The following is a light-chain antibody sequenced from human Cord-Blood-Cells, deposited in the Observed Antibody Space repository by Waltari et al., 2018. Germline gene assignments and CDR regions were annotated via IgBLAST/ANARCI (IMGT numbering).Light chain of an antibody. J-gene: IGKJ5*01. Sequence: EIVLTQSPATLSLSPGERATLSCRASQGVSSYLAWYQQKPGQAPRLLGYDASNRATVIPARFSGSGSGTDFTLTISSLEPEDFAVYYCQQRSNWPPNFGQGTRLEIK. CDR1: QGVSSY. CDR2: DAS. CDR3: QQRSNWPPN. V-gene: IGKV3-11*01.